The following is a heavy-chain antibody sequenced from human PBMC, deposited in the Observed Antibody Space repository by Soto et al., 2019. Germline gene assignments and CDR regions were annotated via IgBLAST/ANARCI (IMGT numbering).Heavy chain of an antibody. CDR2: ISPTGEQR. CDR3: AKRYGSGSYRDFNSYYGMDI. D-gene: IGHD3-10*01. V-gene: IGHV3-23*01. CDR1: RFTFRNYG. Sequence: QPGGSLRLSCAASRFTFRNYGMSWVRQGPGKGLEWVSGISPTGEQRFYVDSVKGRFFISRDNSQNTLSLEMSNLRADDTAVYYCAKRYGSGSYRDFNSYYGMDIWRQGTSVTVSS. J-gene: IGHJ6*02.